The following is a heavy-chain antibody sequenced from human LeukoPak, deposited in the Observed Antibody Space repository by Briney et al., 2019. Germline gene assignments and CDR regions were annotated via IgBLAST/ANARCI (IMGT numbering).Heavy chain of an antibody. Sequence: PGGSLRLSCAASGFTFSDYSMNWFRQAPGKGLEWVSSISRRSRRLYYAGSVKGRFTISRDNAKNSLYLQMNSLRAEDMAVYYCVRGLMGAGGTTAYFHHWGQGTLVTVSS. V-gene: IGHV3-21*01. D-gene: IGHD1-1*01. CDR3: VRGLMGAGGTTAYFHH. CDR1: GFTFSDYS. J-gene: IGHJ1*01. CDR2: ISRRSRRL.